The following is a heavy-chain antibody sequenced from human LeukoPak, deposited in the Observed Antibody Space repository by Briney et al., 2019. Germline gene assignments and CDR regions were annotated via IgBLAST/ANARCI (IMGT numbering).Heavy chain of an antibody. Sequence: ASVKVSCKASGYTFTGYYIHWVRQAPGQGLERMGRINPNSGGTKYAQKFQGRVTMTRDTSISTAYMELSRLRSDDTAVYYCARTLISGTYAHDAFDIWGQGTMVTVSS. CDR1: GYTFTGYY. V-gene: IGHV1-2*06. J-gene: IGHJ3*02. D-gene: IGHD1-26*01. CDR2: INPNSGGT. CDR3: ARTLISGTYAHDAFDI.